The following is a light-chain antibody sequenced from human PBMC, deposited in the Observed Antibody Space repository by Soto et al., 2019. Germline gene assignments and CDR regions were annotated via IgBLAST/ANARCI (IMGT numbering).Light chain of an antibody. CDR3: QKYNSAPRT. Sequence: DIQMTQSPSSLSASVGDRDTITCRANQGNSNYLAWYQQKPGKVPKLLIYAASTLQSGVPSRFSGSGSGTDFTLTISSLQPEDVATYYCQKYNSAPRTFGQGTKVDIK. V-gene: IGKV1-27*01. CDR2: AAS. J-gene: IGKJ1*01. CDR1: QGNSNY.